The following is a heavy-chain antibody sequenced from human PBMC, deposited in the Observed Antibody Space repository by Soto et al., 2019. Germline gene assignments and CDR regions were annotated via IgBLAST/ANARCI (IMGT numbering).Heavy chain of an antibody. J-gene: IGHJ4*02. CDR1: GFTFTNYG. V-gene: IGHV1-18*01. CDR3: ARGGSASDFDR. CDR2: ISAYNGNT. D-gene: IGHD6-6*01. Sequence: GASVKFSCKTSGFTFTNYGINWVRQAPGQGLEWMGWISAYNGNTNYAQKFQGRVTVTTDTSTTTAYMELRSLRSDDTAVYYCARGGSASDFDRWGQGTLVTVSS.